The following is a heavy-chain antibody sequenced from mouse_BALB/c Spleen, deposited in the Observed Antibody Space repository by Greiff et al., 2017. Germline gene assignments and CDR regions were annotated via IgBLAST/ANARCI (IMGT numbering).Heavy chain of an antibody. J-gene: IGHJ4*01. CDR2: ISYSGST. CDR1: GYSITSDYA. V-gene: IGHV3-2*02. CDR3: ARGSTMITTDAMDY. Sequence: EVQLVESGPGLVKPSQSLSLTCTVTGYSITSDYAWNWIRQFPGNKLEWMGYISYSGSTSYNPSLKSRISITRDTSKNQFFLQLNSVTTEDTATYYCARGSTMITTDAMDYWGQGTSVTVSS. D-gene: IGHD2-4*01.